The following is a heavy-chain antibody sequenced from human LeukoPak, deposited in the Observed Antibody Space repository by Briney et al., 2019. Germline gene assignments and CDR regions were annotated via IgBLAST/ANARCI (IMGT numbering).Heavy chain of an antibody. D-gene: IGHD2-15*01. CDR2: ISSSSSYI. CDR3: ARNMYGSDKETMDV. CDR1: GFTFSSYA. V-gene: IGHV3-21*01. J-gene: IGHJ6*02. Sequence: PGGSLRLSCAASGFTFSSYAMSWVREAPGKGVEGVSSISSSSSYIYYADSVKGRFTISRDTAKNTLYLQMNSLRAEDTAVYYCARNMYGSDKETMDVWGQGTTVTVSS.